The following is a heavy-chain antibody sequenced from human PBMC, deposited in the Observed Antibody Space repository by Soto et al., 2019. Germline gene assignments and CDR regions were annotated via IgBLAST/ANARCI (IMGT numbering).Heavy chain of an antibody. CDR3: VSGAVARGEVIPTDFDY. D-gene: IGHD3-10*01. CDR1: GFTFSDYW. Sequence: EVQLVESGGGLVQPGGSLRLSCAASGFTFSDYWMSWVRQAPGKGLEWVANMNQDGSEKYYVGSVKGRFTISRDNAKNSLFLQMNSLRAEDTALYYCVSGAVARGEVIPTDFDYWGQGTLVTVSS. V-gene: IGHV3-7*01. J-gene: IGHJ4*02. CDR2: MNQDGSEK.